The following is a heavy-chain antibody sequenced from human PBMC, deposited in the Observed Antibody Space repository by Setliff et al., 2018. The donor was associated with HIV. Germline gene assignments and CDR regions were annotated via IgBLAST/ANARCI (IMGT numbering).Heavy chain of an antibody. J-gene: IGHJ6*02. Sequence: AGGSLRLSCAPSGFTFGSYAMSWVRQAPGKGLEWVSVISGSGDSTFYADSLKGRFTISRDNSKNTLYLQMNILRAEDTAVYYCAKTLPTLYPPHDYYFAMDVWGQGTTVTVSS. D-gene: IGHD2-15*01. CDR2: ISGSGDST. CDR3: AKTLPTLYPPHDYYFAMDV. V-gene: IGHV3-23*01. CDR1: GFTFGSYA.